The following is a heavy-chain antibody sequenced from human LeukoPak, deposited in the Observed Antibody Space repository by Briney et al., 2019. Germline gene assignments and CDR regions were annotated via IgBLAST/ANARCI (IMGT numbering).Heavy chain of an antibody. CDR3: ARVIRVGSYTYCFDY. Sequence: GSLRLSCAASGFTFDDYGMSWVRQAPGKGLEWVSGINWNGGSTGYADSVKGRFTISRDNAKNSLYLQMNSLRAEDTALYHCARVIRVGSYTYCFDYWGQGTLVTVSS. CDR2: INWNGGST. D-gene: IGHD1-26*01. J-gene: IGHJ4*02. V-gene: IGHV3-20*01. CDR1: GFTFDDYG.